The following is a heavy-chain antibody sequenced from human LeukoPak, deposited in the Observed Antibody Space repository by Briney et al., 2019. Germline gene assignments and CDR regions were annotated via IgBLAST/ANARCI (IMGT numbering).Heavy chain of an antibody. Sequence: GGSLRLSCAASGFTFDDYAMHWVRQAPGKGLEWVSLISWDGGSTYYADSVKGRFTISRDNSKNSLYLRMNSLRAEDTALYYCAKGGGYCSSTSCYNTRYYYYYYMDVWGKGTTVTVSS. CDR2: ISWDGGST. CDR3: AKGGGYCSSTSCYNTRYYYYYYMDV. V-gene: IGHV3-43D*04. J-gene: IGHJ6*03. D-gene: IGHD2-2*02. CDR1: GFTFDDYA.